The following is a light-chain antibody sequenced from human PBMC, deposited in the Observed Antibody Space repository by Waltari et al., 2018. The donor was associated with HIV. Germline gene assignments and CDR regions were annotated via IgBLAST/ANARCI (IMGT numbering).Light chain of an antibody. J-gene: IGKJ4*01. V-gene: IGKV3-15*01. CDR3: QQYRRWPLT. Sequence: IVMTQSPATLSVSPGERATLSCRASESLSTNVAWYQQKPGQPPRLLIYWVSTRASGIAARFSGSGSRTEFTLTISSVQSEDFAVYYCQQYRRWPLTFGGGTKVEV. CDR1: ESLSTN. CDR2: WVS.